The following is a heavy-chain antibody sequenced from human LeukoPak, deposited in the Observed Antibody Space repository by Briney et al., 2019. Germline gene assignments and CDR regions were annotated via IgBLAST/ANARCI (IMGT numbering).Heavy chain of an antibody. CDR1: GFTFDDYA. CDR3: AKARGYYYDSSGSLDY. Sequence: GRSLRLSCAASGFTFDDYAMHWVRQAPGKGLEWVSGINWNSGSIGYADSVKGRFTISRDNAKNSLYLQMNTLRAEDMALYYCAKARGYYYDSSGSLDYGGQGTLVTVSS. J-gene: IGHJ4*02. D-gene: IGHD3-22*01. V-gene: IGHV3-9*03. CDR2: INWNSGSI.